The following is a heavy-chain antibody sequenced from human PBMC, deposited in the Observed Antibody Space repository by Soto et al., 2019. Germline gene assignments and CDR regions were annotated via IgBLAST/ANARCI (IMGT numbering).Heavy chain of an antibody. D-gene: IGHD2-21*02. CDR3: ARDRAYCGGDCYSGKYYYYGMDV. CDR1: GDSVSSNSAA. V-gene: IGHV6-1*01. J-gene: IGHJ6*02. Sequence: SQTLSLTCVISGDSVSSNSAAWNWIRQSPSRGLEWLGRTYYRSKWYNDYAVSVKSRITINPDTSKNQFSLQLNSVTPEDTAVYYCARDRAYCGGDCYSGKYYYYGMDVWGQGTTVTVSS. CDR2: TYYRSKWYN.